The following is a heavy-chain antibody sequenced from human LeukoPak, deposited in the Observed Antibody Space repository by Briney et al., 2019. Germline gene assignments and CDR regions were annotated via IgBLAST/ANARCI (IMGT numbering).Heavy chain of an antibody. J-gene: IGHJ5*02. CDR3: ARAIYGSPGIAAAGTYWFDP. Sequence: GGSLRLSCAASGFTFSSYWMHWVRQAPGKGLVWVSRINSDGSSTSYADSVKGRFTISRDNAKNTLYLQMNSLRAEDTGVYYCARAIYGSPGIAAAGTYWFDPWGQGTLVTVSS. V-gene: IGHV3-74*01. CDR1: GFTFSSYW. D-gene: IGHD6-13*01. CDR2: INSDGSST.